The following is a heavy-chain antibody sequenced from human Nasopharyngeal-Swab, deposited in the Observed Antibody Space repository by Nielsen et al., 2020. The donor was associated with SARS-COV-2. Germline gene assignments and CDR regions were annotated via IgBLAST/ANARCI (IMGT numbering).Heavy chain of an antibody. V-gene: IGHV3-11*03. CDR1: GFTFSDYY. D-gene: IGHD4-23*01. Sequence: GESLKISCAASGFTFSDYYMSCIRQAPGKGLEWVSYISSSSSYTNYADSVKGRFTISRDNAKNSLYLQMNSLRAEDTAVYYCSNGRWSTRLFDSWGQGTLVTVSS. CDR3: SNGRWSTRLFDS. CDR2: ISSSSSYT. J-gene: IGHJ4*02.